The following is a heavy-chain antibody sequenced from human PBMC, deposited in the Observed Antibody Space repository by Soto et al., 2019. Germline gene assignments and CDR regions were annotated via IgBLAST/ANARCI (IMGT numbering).Heavy chain of an antibody. CDR2: INRNSGGT. CDR1: GYTFIDYY. D-gene: IGHD1-1*01. CDR3: ARQPATAKPEGVDF. V-gene: IGHV1-2*02. Sequence: ASVKVSCKASGYTFIDYYIHWVRQAAGQGLEWMGWINRNSGGTKYEPKFQGGVKMTRDTSITTAYMELSRLRSGDTAVYYCARQPATAKPEGVDFWGQGTLVTVSS. J-gene: IGHJ4*02.